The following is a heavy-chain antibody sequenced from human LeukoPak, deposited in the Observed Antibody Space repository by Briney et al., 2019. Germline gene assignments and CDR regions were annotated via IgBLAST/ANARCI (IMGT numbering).Heavy chain of an antibody. D-gene: IGHD1-14*01. Sequence: PGGSLRLSCAASGFTVITNDMTWVRQAPGKGLEWVSVLYSDSNTKYADSVQGRFTISRDNSKNTLYLEMNSLSPDDTAVYYCARGVEPLAANTLAYWGQGTLVTASS. CDR3: ARGVEPLAANTLAY. J-gene: IGHJ4*02. CDR2: LYSDSNT. CDR1: GFTVITND. V-gene: IGHV3-53*01.